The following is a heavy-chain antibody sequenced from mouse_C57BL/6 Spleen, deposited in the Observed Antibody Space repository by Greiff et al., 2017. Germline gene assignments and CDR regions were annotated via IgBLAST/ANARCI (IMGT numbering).Heavy chain of an antibody. CDR3: VYYDYDEGYYYAMDY. Sequence: EVQLQESGPGLVKPSQSLSLTCSVTGYSITSGYYWNWIRQFPGNKLEWMGYISYDGSNNYNPSLKNRISITRDTSKNQCFLKLNSVTTEDTATYYCVYYDYDEGYYYAMDYWGQGTSVTVSS. V-gene: IGHV3-6*01. CDR2: ISYDGSN. J-gene: IGHJ4*01. CDR1: GYSITSGYY. D-gene: IGHD2-4*01.